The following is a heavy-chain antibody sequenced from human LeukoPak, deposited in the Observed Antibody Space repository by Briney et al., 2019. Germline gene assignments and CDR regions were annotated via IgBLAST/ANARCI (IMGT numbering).Heavy chain of an antibody. CDR2: IYYSGST. J-gene: IGHJ5*02. CDR1: GGSISSYY. Sequence: PSETLSLTCTVSGGSISSYYWSWIRQPPGKGLEWIGYIYYSGSTNYNPSLKSRVTISVDTSKNQFSLKLSSVTAADTAVYYCARYAFYTAARRRPTNWFDPWGQGTLVTVSS. D-gene: IGHD6-6*01. CDR3: ARYAFYTAARRRPTNWFDP. V-gene: IGHV4-59*01.